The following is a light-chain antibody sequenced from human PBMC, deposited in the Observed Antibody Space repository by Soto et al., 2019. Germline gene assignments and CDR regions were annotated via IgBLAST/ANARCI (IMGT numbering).Light chain of an antibody. V-gene: IGLV1-40*01. J-gene: IGLJ2*01. CDR1: SSNIGADYH. CDR3: AAWDDGLNGVV. Sequence: QSVLTQPPSVSGAPGQRVTIFCTGSSSNIGADYHVHWYQQLPGTAPRLLIYGNTNRPSGVPGRFSGSKSDTSASLAITGLQAEDEGDYYCAAWDDGLNGVVFGGGTKVTVL. CDR2: GNT.